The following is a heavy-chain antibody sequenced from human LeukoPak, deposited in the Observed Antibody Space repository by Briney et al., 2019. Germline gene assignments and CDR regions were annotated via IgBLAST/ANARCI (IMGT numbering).Heavy chain of an antibody. CDR1: GFTFSSYA. J-gene: IGHJ1*01. Sequence: GGSLRLSCAASGFTFSSYAMSWVRQAPGKGLEWVSAISGSGDSTNYADSVKGRFTISRDNSKNTLYLQMNSLRAEDTAVYYCAAEHIAAAGRRYFQHWGQGTLVTVSS. CDR3: AAEHIAAAGRRYFQH. D-gene: IGHD6-13*01. CDR2: ISGSGDST. V-gene: IGHV3-23*01.